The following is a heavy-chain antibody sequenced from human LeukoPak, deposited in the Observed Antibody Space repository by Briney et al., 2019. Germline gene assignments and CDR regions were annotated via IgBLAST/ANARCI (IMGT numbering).Heavy chain of an antibody. V-gene: IGHV3-72*01. D-gene: IGHD6-19*01. CDR3: VRVGSVSGSDYLDY. CDR2: TRNKAKSYTT. CDR1: GFTFSDHF. J-gene: IGHJ4*02. Sequence: GGSLRLSCAVSGFTFSDHFLDWVRQAPGKGLEWVGRTRNKAKSYTTEYAASVKGRFTISRDDSKNSLYLQMNSLETEDTAVYYCVRVGSVSGSDYLDYWGQGTLVTVSS.